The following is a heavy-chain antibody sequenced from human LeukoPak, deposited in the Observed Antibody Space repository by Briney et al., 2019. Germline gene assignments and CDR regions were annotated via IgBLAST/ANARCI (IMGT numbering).Heavy chain of an antibody. D-gene: IGHD5-18*01. Sequence: ASVKVSCKASGYTFTSYDINWVRQATGQGLEWMGWMNPNSGNTGYAQKFQGRVTVTRNTSISTAYMELSSLRSEDTAVYYCARGPGIQRPESAFDIWGQGTMVTVSS. CDR2: MNPNSGNT. CDR3: ARGPGIQRPESAFDI. J-gene: IGHJ3*02. CDR1: GYTFTSYD. V-gene: IGHV1-8*01.